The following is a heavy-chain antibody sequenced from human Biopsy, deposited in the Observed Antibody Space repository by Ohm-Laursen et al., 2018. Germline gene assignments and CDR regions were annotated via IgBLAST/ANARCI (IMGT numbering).Heavy chain of an antibody. D-gene: IGHD3-22*01. V-gene: IGHV4-4*07. CDR2: IYPGGST. CDR1: GGDINNYY. J-gene: IGHJ3*01. Sequence: SDTLSFTCTVSGGDINNYYWSWIRQPSGQGLEWIGRIYPGGSTNSNPFLKSRVTMSVDTSKKQLSLRLRSVTAADTAMYYCASVVLGPTNDAFDLWGQGSKVTVSS. CDR3: ASVVLGPTNDAFDL.